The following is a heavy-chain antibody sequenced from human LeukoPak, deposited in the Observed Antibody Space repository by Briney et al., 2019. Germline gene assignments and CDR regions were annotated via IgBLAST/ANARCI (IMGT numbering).Heavy chain of an antibody. V-gene: IGHV1-2*06. Sequence: ASVKVSCKASGYTFTGYYMHWVRQAPGQGLEWMGRINPNSGGTNCAQKFQGRVTMTRDTSTSTAYMELSRLRSDDTAVYYCARWVIVAAGLDYWGQGTLVTVSS. J-gene: IGHJ4*02. D-gene: IGHD2-21*01. CDR1: GYTFTGYY. CDR3: ARWVIVAAGLDY. CDR2: INPNSGGT.